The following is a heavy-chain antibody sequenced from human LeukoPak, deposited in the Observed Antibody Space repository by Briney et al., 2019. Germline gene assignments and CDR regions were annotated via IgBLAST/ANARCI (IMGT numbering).Heavy chain of an antibody. V-gene: IGHV3-74*03. Sequence: PGGSLRLSCAGSGFNFTGYWMHWVRQAPGKGLEWISRLYSDGRSLTYADSVMGRFTISRDNAKNMLYLQMNSLRAEDTAVYYCARALIGYYFDYWGQGTLVTVSS. J-gene: IGHJ4*02. CDR2: LYSDGRSL. D-gene: IGHD2-8*01. CDR1: GFNFTGYW. CDR3: ARALIGYYFDY.